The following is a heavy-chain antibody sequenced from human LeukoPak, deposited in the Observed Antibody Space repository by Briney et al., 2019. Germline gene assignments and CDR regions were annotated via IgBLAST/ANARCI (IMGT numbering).Heavy chain of an antibody. V-gene: IGHV3-7*03. D-gene: IGHD2-21*02. CDR1: GLTFSSSW. CDR3: AKDLATNFPYCGGDCFDAFDI. Sequence: GGSLRLSCAVSGLTFSSSWMDWVRQAPGKGLEWVASINPDGNKKYSADSVKGRFTISRDNAENSLYPQMNSLRAEDTAVYYCAKDLATNFPYCGGDCFDAFDIWGQGTMVTVSS. J-gene: IGHJ3*02. CDR2: INPDGNKK.